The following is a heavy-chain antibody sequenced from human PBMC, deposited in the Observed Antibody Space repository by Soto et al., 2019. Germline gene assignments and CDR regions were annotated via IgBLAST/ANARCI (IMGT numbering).Heavy chain of an antibody. CDR2: ITSGATP. J-gene: IGHJ4*02. V-gene: IGHV3-23*01. CDR1: GFTFSNYA. D-gene: IGHD2-15*01. Sequence: PGGSLRLSCAASGFTFSNYALGWVRKAPGKGLEWVSAITSGATPYYADSVKGRFTVSRDNSKTTLYLQMDSLRAEDTAVYYCTKWGCSGGSCYSFLDYWGQGTLVTVSS. CDR3: TKWGCSGGSCYSFLDY.